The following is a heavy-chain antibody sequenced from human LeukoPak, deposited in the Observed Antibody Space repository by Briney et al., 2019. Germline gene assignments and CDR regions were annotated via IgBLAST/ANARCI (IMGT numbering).Heavy chain of an antibody. CDR3: ARVPGSSSSGYWFDP. J-gene: IGHJ5*02. D-gene: IGHD6-6*01. CDR1: GGSISSYY. V-gene: IGHV4-59*01. CDR2: IYYSGST. Sequence: SETLSLTCTVSGGSISSYYWSWLRQPPGKGLEWIGYIYYSGSTNYNPSLKSRVTISVDTSKNQFSLKLSSVTAADTAVYYCARVPGSSSSGYWFDPWGQGTLVTVSS.